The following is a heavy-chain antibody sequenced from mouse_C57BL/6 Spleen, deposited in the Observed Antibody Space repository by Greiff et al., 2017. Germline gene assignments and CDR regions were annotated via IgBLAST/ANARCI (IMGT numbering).Heavy chain of an antibody. V-gene: IGHV1-72*01. Sequence: QVQLQQPGAELVKPGASVKLSCKASGYTFTSYWMHWVKQRPGRGLEWIGRIDPNRGGTKYNEKFKSKATLTVDKHSSTAYMQLSSLTSEDSAVYYCASNWHYAMDYWGQGTSVTVSS. CDR2: IDPNRGGT. J-gene: IGHJ4*01. CDR3: ASNWHYAMDY. D-gene: IGHD4-1*01. CDR1: GYTFTSYW.